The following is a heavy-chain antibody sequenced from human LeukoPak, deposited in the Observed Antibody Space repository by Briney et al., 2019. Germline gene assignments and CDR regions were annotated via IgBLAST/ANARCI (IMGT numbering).Heavy chain of an antibody. Sequence: SETLSLTCTVSGGSVSNSYWSWIRQPPGKGLEWIGYIHYSEKTNHNPSLRSRVSISVDTSRNHLSLTLYSVTAADTAVYYCARLRDLYNVFEYWGLGALITVSS. D-gene: IGHD3-16*01. J-gene: IGHJ4*02. CDR1: GGSVSNSY. CDR3: ARLRDLYNVFEY. V-gene: IGHV4-59*02. CDR2: IHYSEKT.